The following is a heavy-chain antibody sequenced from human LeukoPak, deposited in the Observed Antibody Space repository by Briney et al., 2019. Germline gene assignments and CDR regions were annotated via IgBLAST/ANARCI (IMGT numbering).Heavy chain of an antibody. V-gene: IGHV1-24*01. J-gene: IGHJ4*02. CDR2: FDPEDGET. D-gene: IGHD3-22*01. CDR1: GYTLTELS. Sequence: GASVKVSCKVSGYTLTELSMHWVRQAPGKGLEWMGGFDPEDGETIYAQKFQGSVTMTEDTSTDTAYMELSSLRSEDTAVYYCATATYDSSDVYYFDYWGQGTLVTVSS. CDR3: ATATYDSSDVYYFDY.